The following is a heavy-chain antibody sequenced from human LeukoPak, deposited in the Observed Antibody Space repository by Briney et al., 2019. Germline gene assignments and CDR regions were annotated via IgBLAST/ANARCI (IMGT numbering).Heavy chain of an antibody. CDR3: ARHVARDYYYGMDV. CDR2: IYYSGST. CDR1: GGSISSYY. Sequence: KASQTLSLTCTVSGGSISSYYWSWIRQPPGKGLEWIGYIYYSGSTNYNPSLKSRVTISVDTSKNQFSLKLSSVTAADTAVYYCARHVARDYYYGMDVWGQGTTVTVSS. J-gene: IGHJ6*02. V-gene: IGHV4-59*08.